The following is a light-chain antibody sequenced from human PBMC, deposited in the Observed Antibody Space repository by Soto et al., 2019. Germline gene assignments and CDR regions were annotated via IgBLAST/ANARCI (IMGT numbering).Light chain of an antibody. CDR2: DVN. CDR3: TSYTAKNTLV. Sequence: QSALTQPASVSGSPGQSITISCSGPTSDIHDFNSIAWYRHHPGKAPRLIVYDVNKRHSGISPRFYGSKSGLTDSLTISGIQGEDEADYFCTSYTAKNTLVFGPGTKVTVL. V-gene: IGLV2-14*01. J-gene: IGLJ1*01. CDR1: TSDIHDFNS.